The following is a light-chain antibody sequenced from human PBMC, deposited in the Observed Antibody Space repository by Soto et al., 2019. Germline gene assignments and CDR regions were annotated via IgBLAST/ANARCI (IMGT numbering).Light chain of an antibody. J-gene: IGKJ1*01. CDR3: QQSYSTPWT. CDR1: QSISSY. Sequence: DIPMTQSPSSLSASVGDRVTITCRASQSISSYLHWYQQKPGKAPKLLIYAASSLQSGVPSRFSGSGSGTDFTLTISSLQPEDFANYYCQQSYSTPWTFGQGTKVEIK. V-gene: IGKV1-39*01. CDR2: AAS.